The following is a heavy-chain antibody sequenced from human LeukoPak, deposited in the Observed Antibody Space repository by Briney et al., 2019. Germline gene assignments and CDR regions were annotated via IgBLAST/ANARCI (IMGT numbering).Heavy chain of an antibody. V-gene: IGHV3-7*01. CDR3: ARYFYYFDY. Sequence: GGSLRLSCAASGFTFSNYWMSWVRQAPGKGLEWVANIKQDGSDKYYVDSVKGRFTVSRDNAKNSLYLQMNSLRAEDTAVYYCARYFYYFDYWGQGILVTVSS. CDR1: GFTFSNYW. D-gene: IGHD2/OR15-2a*01. J-gene: IGHJ4*02. CDR2: IKQDGSDK.